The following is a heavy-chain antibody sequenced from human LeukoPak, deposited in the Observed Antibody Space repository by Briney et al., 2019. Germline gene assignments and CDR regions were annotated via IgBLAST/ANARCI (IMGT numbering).Heavy chain of an antibody. Sequence: NPSETLSLTCVVYGESFSGYSWSWIRQPPGKGLEWIGEINQRRNTNYNPSLKSRVTISIDTSKNQFSLKLSSVTAADTAVYYCARHGWHAWYFDLWGRGTLVTVSS. V-gene: IGHV4-34*01. CDR1: GESFSGYS. D-gene: IGHD6-19*01. J-gene: IGHJ2*01. CDR3: ARHGWHAWYFDL. CDR2: INQRRNT.